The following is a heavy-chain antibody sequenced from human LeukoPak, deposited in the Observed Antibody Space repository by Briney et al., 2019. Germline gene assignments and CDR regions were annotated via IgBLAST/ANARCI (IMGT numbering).Heavy chain of an antibody. CDR2: IRQDGSDK. D-gene: IGHD2-2*02. V-gene: IGHV3-7*01. J-gene: IGHJ4*02. CDR3: VRDSYTNTWHFQDEDY. CDR1: GFTFSNYW. Sequence: GESLRLSCAASGFTFSNYWMTWVRQAPGKGLEWVANIRQDGSDKYYVDSGKGRFTISRDNAKNSLFLQMNSLRAEETAVYYCVRDSYTNTWHFQDEDYWGQGTLVTVSS.